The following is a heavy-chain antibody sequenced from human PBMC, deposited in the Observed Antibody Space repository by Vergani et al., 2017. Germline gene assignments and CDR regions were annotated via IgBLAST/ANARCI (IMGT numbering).Heavy chain of an antibody. D-gene: IGHD1-1*01. J-gene: IGHJ3*01. CDR3: ARVAPSNSEVTPTAFDV. Sequence: QVPLVQSGSALKKPGASVKVSCEASGYTFTKYAMNWVRQAPGQGLEWMAWIRPYTGHTIYAQKFQDRVTMTADTSTNTAYMELRSLRSDDTAVYFCARVAPSNSEVTPTAFDVWGQGTMVTVSS. CDR2: IRPYTGHT. V-gene: IGHV1-18*04. CDR1: GYTFTKYA.